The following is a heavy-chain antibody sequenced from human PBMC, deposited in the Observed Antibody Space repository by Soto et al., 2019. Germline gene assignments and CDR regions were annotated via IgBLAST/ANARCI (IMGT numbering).Heavy chain of an antibody. J-gene: IGHJ6*02. V-gene: IGHV1-18*01. CDR2: ISAYNGNT. CDR3: AREALLRLYYYYGMDV. D-gene: IGHD1-26*01. Sequence: QVQLVQSGAEVKKPGASVKVSCKASGYTFTSYGISWVRQAPGQGLEWMGWISAYNGNTNYAQKLQGRVTMTTDTXTXTAYMELRSLRSDDTAVHYCAREALLRLYYYYGMDVWGQGTTVTVSS. CDR1: GYTFTSYG.